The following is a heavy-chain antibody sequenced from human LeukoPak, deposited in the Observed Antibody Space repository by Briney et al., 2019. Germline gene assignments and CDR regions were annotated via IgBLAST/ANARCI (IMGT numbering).Heavy chain of an antibody. CDR2: ISSSSSYI. J-gene: IGHJ4*02. Sequence: GRSLRLFRAPSGFTLGSHSMNSVRQAPGKGLEWVSSISSSSSYIYYADSVKGRFTISRDNAKNSLYLQMNSLRAEDTAVYYCARDGTNWGQGTLVTVSS. V-gene: IGHV3-21*01. CDR3: ARDGTN. D-gene: IGHD1-1*01. CDR1: GFTLGSHS.